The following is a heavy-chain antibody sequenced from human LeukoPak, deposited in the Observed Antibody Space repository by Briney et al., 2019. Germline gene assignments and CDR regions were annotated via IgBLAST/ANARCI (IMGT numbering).Heavy chain of an antibody. D-gene: IGHD2-8*01. CDR2: IRPDGIGS. CDR1: GIIFRSSW. CDR3: TRGRSGANPNGLDI. J-gene: IGHJ3*02. V-gene: IGHV3-74*01. Sequence: GGSLRLSCAASGIIFRSSWMHWVRQAPGKGLVWVSRIRPDGIGSNYADSVKGRFTISRDNAKNTVYLQMNGLRAEDTAIYYCTRGRSGANPNGLDIWGQGTMVTVSS.